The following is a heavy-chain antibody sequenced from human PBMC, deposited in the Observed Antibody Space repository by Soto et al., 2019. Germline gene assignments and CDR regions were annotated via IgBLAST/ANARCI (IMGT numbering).Heavy chain of an antibody. Sequence: GGSLRLSCAASGFTFSSYAMSWVRQAPGKGLEWVSAISGSGGSTYYADSVKGRFTISRDNSKNTLYLQMNSLRAEDTAVYYCAKVLVFWSGYPNWFDPWGHGTLVTVSS. J-gene: IGHJ5*02. D-gene: IGHD3-3*01. CDR2: ISGSGGST. CDR1: GFTFSSYA. V-gene: IGHV3-23*01. CDR3: AKVLVFWSGYPNWFDP.